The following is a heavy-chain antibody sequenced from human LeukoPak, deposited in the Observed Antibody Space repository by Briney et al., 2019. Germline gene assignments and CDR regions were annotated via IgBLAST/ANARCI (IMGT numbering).Heavy chain of an antibody. Sequence: SETLSLTCTVSGASISSSTHYWGWLRQPPGKGLEWIVSIYYTGSTYYNPSLRSRVTISVDTSKNQFSLKLSSVTAADTAVYYCARRGGSGYYSPFDSWGQGTLVTVSS. CDR1: GASISSSTHY. D-gene: IGHD3-3*01. V-gene: IGHV4-39*01. CDR2: IYYTGST. CDR3: ARRGGSGYYSPFDS. J-gene: IGHJ4*02.